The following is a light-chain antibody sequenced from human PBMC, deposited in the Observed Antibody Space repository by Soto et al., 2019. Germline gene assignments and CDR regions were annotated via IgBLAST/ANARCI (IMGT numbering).Light chain of an antibody. Sequence: DIQMTQSPSSLSASVGDRVTITCRASQGISNYLAWYQQQPGQVPMLLIYVASTLQSGVPSRFSGSGSGTDFTLTISSLQPEDVATYYCQKYTSAPWTFGQGTKVEIK. V-gene: IGKV1-27*01. CDR2: VAS. CDR3: QKYTSAPWT. CDR1: QGISNY. J-gene: IGKJ1*01.